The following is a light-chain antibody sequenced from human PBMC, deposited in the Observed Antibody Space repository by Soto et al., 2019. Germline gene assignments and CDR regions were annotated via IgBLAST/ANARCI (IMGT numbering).Light chain of an antibody. V-gene: IGKV3-20*01. CDR2: GAS. J-gene: IGKJ1*01. CDR1: QSVSSSF. CDR3: HQYGSSPRT. Sequence: EIVLTQSPGTLSLSPGERATLSCRASQSVSSSFLAWYLQKPGQAPSLLIYGASSRATAIPDRFSGSGSGTDFTLTISRLEPEDFAVYYCHQYGSSPRTFGQGTNVEI.